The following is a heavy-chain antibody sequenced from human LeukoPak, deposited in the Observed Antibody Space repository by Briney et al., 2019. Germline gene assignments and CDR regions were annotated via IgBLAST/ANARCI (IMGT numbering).Heavy chain of an antibody. J-gene: IGHJ4*02. Sequence: PGGSLRLSCAASGFTFSSYGMHWVRQAPGKGLEWVAVISYDGSNKYYADSVKGRFTISRDNSKNTLYLQMNSLRAEDTAVYYCAKDRAGYDSSGYWSYWGQGTLVTVSS. CDR1: GFTFSSYG. CDR2: ISYDGSNK. D-gene: IGHD3-22*01. CDR3: AKDRAGYDSSGYWSY. V-gene: IGHV3-30*18.